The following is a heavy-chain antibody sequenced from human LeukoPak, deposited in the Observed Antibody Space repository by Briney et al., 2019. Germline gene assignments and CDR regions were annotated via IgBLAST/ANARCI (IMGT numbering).Heavy chain of an antibody. J-gene: IGHJ4*02. Sequence: QPGGSLRLSCAASGFTFSSYGMHWVRQAPGKGLEWVAVIWYDGSNKYYADSVKGRFTISRDNSKNTLYLQMNSLRAEDTAVYYCAKDALAYCGGDCYWGFDYWGQGTLVTVSS. CDR3: AKDALAYCGGDCYWGFDY. CDR1: GFTFSSYG. CDR2: IWYDGSNK. D-gene: IGHD2-21*02. V-gene: IGHV3-33*06.